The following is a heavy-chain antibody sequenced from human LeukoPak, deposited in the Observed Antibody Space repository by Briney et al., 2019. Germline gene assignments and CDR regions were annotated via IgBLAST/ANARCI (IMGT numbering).Heavy chain of an antibody. J-gene: IGHJ4*02. V-gene: IGHV1-2*06. CDR3: AREPRIAARPLDY. CDR1: GGTFSSYA. Sequence: ASVKVSCKASGGTFSSYAISWVRQAPGQGLEWMGRINPNSGGTNYAQKFQGRVTMTRDTSISTAYMELSRLRSDDTAVYYCAREPRIAARPLDYWGQGTLVTVSS. CDR2: INPNSGGT. D-gene: IGHD6-6*01.